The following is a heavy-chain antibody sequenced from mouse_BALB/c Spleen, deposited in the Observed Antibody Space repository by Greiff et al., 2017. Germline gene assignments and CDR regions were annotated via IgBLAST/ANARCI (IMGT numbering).Heavy chain of an antibody. J-gene: IGHJ3*01. Sequence: VQLQQSGPELVKPGALVKISCKASGYTFTSYDINWVKQRPGQGLEWIGYINPSTGYTEYNQKFKDKATLTADKSSSTAYMQLSSLTSEDSAVYYCAWIYYDYDGFAYWGQGTLVTVSA. CDR1: GYTFTSYD. D-gene: IGHD2-4*01. V-gene: IGHV1S26*01. CDR2: INPSTGYT. CDR3: AWIYYDYDGFAY.